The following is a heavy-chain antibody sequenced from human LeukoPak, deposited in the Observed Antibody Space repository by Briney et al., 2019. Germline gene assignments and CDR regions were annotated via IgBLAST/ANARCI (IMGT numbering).Heavy chain of an antibody. Sequence: GGSLRLSCAASGFTSSSYWMHWVRQVPGKGLVWVSRICGDGTARNYAASVKGRFTISRADAKNTVDLQMNSLRGEDPAVYYCVRGRGSYGWFDPWGQGTLVTVSS. D-gene: IGHD3-10*01. V-gene: IGHV3-74*01. CDR1: GFTSSSYW. CDR3: VRGRGSYGWFDP. CDR2: ICGDGTAR. J-gene: IGHJ5*02.